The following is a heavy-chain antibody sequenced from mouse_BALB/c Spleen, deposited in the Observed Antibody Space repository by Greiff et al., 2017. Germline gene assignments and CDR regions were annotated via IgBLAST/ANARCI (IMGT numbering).Heavy chain of an antibody. J-gene: IGHJ4*01. CDR2: IWGDGST. Sequence: VQGVESGPGLVAPSQSLSITCTVSGFSLTGYGVNWVRQPPGKGLEWLGMIWGDGSTDYNSALKSRLSISKDNSKSQVFLKMNSLQTDDTARYYCARDRTLYYYAMDYWGQGTSVTVSS. CDR1: GFSLTGYG. V-gene: IGHV2-6-7*01. CDR3: ARDRTLYYYAMDY.